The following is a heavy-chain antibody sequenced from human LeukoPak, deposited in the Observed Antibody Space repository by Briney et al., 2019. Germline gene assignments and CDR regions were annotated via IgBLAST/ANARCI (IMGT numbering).Heavy chain of an antibody. CDR1: GGSISSSSYY. J-gene: IGHJ4*02. CDR2: IYYSGST. CDR3: ARVNIVVVPAAMRAYFDY. Sequence: PSETLSLTCTVSGGSISSSSYYWGWIRQPPGKGLEWIGSIYYSGSTNYNPSLKSRVTISVDTSKNQFSLKLSSVTAADTAVYYCARVNIVVVPAAMRAYFDYWGQGTLVTVSS. V-gene: IGHV4-39*07. D-gene: IGHD2-2*01.